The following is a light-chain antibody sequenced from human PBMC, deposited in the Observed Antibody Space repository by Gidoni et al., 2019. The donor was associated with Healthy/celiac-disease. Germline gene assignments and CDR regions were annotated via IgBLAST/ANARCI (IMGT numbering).Light chain of an antibody. V-gene: IGKV3-11*01. Sequence: EIVLTQSPATLSLSPGERATLSCRASQSVSSYLAWYQQKPGQAPRLLIYDASHRATGIPARFSGSGSGTDFTLTISSLEPEDFAVYYCQQRSNWPPITFXXXTRLEIK. CDR1: QSVSSY. CDR2: DAS. J-gene: IGKJ5*01. CDR3: QQRSNWPPIT.